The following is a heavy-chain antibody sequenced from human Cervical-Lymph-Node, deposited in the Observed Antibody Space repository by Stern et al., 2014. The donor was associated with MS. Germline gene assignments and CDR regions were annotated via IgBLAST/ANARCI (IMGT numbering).Heavy chain of an antibody. D-gene: IGHD3-10*01. V-gene: IGHV4-39*01. CDR1: GGSIRSSSYY. CDR3: ARHLEWFGGY. J-gene: IGHJ4*02. Sequence: LQLQESGPGLVKPSETLSLTCTVSGGSIRSSSYYWGWIRQPPGKGLDWIGIIYYRGRPYYTPPLKSRVTISVDTAKNQFSLKLSSVTAADTAVYYCARHLEWFGGYWGQGTLVTVSS. CDR2: IYYRGRP.